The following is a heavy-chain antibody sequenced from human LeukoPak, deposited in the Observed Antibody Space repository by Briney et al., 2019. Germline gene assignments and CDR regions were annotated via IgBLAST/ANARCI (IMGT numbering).Heavy chain of an antibody. Sequence: GGALRLSCAGSRFTFSDFGRHWVRQAPGKGLEWVAVIWHDGTKRHYAESVKGRFAISRDDSRNTLYLQMNSLRADDTAVYYCAINYYDSSAYALHYWGQGTLVTVSS. J-gene: IGHJ4*02. CDR1: RFTFSDFG. CDR3: AINYYDSSAYALHY. V-gene: IGHV3-33*01. CDR2: IWHDGTKR. D-gene: IGHD3-22*01.